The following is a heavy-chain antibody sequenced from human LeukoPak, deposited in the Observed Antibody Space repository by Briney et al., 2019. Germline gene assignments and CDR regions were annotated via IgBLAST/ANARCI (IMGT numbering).Heavy chain of an antibody. Sequence: GGSLRLSCAASGFTFSSSWMYWVRQAPGKGLVWVSRINSDESITTYVDSVKGRFTISRDNAKNTLYLQMNSLRAEDTAVYYCARGLVPGFLDYWGQGTPVTVSS. CDR1: GFTFSSSW. J-gene: IGHJ4*02. V-gene: IGHV3-74*01. D-gene: IGHD4-11*01. CDR2: INSDESIT. CDR3: ARGLVPGFLDY.